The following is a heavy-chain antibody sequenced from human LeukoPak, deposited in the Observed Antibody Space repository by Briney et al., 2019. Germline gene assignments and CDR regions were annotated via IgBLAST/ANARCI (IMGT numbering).Heavy chain of an antibody. J-gene: IGHJ3*02. CDR2: ISWNSGSI. CDR1: GFSFDDYA. CDR3: AKDWYSSSLLAFDI. D-gene: IGHD6-13*01. Sequence: GGPLRLSCAASGFSFDDYAMHWVRQAPGKGLEWVSGISWNSGSIGYADSVKGRFTISRDNAKNSLYLQMNSLRAEDTALYYCAKDWYSSSLLAFDIWGQGTMVTVSS. V-gene: IGHV3-9*01.